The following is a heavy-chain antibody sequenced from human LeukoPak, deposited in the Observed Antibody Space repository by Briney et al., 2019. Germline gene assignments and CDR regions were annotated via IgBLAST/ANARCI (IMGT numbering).Heavy chain of an antibody. Sequence: GGSLRLSCAASGFIFSDYAMRWVRQAPGKGLEWLSGMSKSGGYTHDTESVKGRFTISRDNSKNTLYLQMSGLRAEDTAIYYCAKFNGGELAEYYLDYWGHGTLVTVSS. CDR1: GFIFSDYA. J-gene: IGHJ4*01. CDR2: MSKSGGYT. D-gene: IGHD1-26*01. V-gene: IGHV3-23*01. CDR3: AKFNGGELAEYYLDY.